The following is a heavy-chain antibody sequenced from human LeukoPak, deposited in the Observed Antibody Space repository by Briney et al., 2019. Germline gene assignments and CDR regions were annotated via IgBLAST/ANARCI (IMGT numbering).Heavy chain of an antibody. CDR1: GSTFTNYW. V-gene: IGHV5-10-1*01. CDR2: IDPNGSYT. Sequence: GESLKISCQGSGSTFTNYWITWVRQLPGKGLEWMGRIDPNGSYTNYSPSFQGHVTISADKSISTAYLQWNNLKASDTAMYYCTSSHWFDPWGQGTLVTVSS. J-gene: IGHJ5*02. CDR3: TSSHWFDP.